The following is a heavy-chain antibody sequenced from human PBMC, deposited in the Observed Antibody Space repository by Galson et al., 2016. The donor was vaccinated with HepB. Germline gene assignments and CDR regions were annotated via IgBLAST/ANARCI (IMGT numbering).Heavy chain of an antibody. V-gene: IGHV3-30*18. D-gene: IGHD3-10*01. Sequence: SLRLSCAGSGFSFRTYAMHWVRQAPGKGLQWVAALLHDGTKDEYAESAKGRFTISRDNSNNTVFLQMNNLRTDDTALYYCAKDRYGSGTNCLDLWGQGALVTVSS. CDR2: LLHDGTKD. CDR3: AKDRYGSGTNCLDL. CDR1: GFSFRTYA. J-gene: IGHJ4*02.